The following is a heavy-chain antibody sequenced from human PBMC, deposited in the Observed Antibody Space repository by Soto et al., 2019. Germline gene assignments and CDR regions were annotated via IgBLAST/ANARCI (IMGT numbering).Heavy chain of an antibody. CDR1: GFTFSSYS. Sequence: GGSLRLSCAASGFTFSSYSMNWVRQAPGKGLGWVSYISSSSSTIYYADSVTGRFTISRDNAKNSLYLQMNSLRDEDTAVYYCARDHIAARPNWFDPWGQGTLVTVSS. D-gene: IGHD6-6*01. V-gene: IGHV3-48*02. CDR2: ISSSSSTI. CDR3: ARDHIAARPNWFDP. J-gene: IGHJ5*02.